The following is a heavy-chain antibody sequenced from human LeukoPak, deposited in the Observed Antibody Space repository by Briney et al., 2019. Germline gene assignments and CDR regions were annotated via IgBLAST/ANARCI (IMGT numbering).Heavy chain of an antibody. J-gene: IGHJ4*02. CDR2: IHLNIGGR. CDR1: GYTFTDYH. CDR3: ARLTGGSETN. V-gene: IGHV1-2*02. Sequence: ASVKVSCKASGYTFTDYHIHWVRQAPGQGPEWMGWIHLNIGGRNYAQKFEGRVTMSRDTSISTVYMELSSLRSDDTAMYYCARLTGGSETNWGQGTLVTVSA. D-gene: IGHD1-14*01.